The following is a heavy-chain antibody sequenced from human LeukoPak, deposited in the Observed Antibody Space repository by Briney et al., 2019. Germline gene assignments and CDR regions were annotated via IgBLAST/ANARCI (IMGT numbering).Heavy chain of an antibody. V-gene: IGHV3-11*01. CDR1: GFIFRDHY. CDR3: ARVTLVGEIY. D-gene: IGHD1-26*01. Sequence: PGGSLTLSCPASGFIFRDHYMSWIRQAPGKGLAWISYIDSSSDTILYADSVKGRFTISRDNAKNSLYLQMNSLRAEDTAIYYCARVTLVGEIYWGQGTLVTVSS. CDR2: IDSSSDTI. J-gene: IGHJ4*02.